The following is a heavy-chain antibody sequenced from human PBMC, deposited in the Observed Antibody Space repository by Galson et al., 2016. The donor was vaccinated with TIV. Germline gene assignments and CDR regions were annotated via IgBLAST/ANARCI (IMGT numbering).Heavy chain of an antibody. CDR3: AKGAGRYSRSWYFDY. CDR2: ITWNSDKI. CDR1: GFTFNTYA. J-gene: IGHJ4*02. V-gene: IGHV3-9*01. D-gene: IGHD6-13*01. Sequence: LRLSCAASGFTFNTYAMSWVRQAPGKGLEWVSSITWNSDKIHYADSVKGRFTISRDNAKNSLYLQMNSLRADDTALYYCAKGAGRYSRSWYFDYWGQGTLVTVSS.